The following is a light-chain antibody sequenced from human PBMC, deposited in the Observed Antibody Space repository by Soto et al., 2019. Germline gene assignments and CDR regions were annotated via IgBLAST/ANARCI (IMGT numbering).Light chain of an antibody. V-gene: IGLV2-23*02. CDR1: SSDVGKYDA. CDR3: CSYTNLDSVL. CDR2: EVT. J-gene: IGLJ2*01. Sequence: QSALAQPASVSGSPGQSITISCSGTSSDVGKYDAVSWYQQHPGKAPKFIIYEVTKRPSGISDRFSGSKSGNTASLTISGLQAEDEAYYYCCSYTNLDSVLFGGGTKVTVL.